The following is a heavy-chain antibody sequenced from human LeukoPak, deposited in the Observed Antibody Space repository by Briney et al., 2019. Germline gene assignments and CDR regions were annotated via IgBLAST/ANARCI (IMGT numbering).Heavy chain of an antibody. V-gene: IGHV3-53*01. CDR2: IYSGGST. J-gene: IGHJ5*02. D-gene: IGHD1/OR15-1a*01. Sequence: GGSLRLSCAASGFTVSSNYMNWVRQAPGKGLEWVSVIYSGGSTYYADSVKGRFTISRDNSKNTLFLEMNSLRGEDTAVYYCARGVTTSWFDLWGQGTLVTVSS. CDR3: ARGVTTSWFDL. CDR1: GFTVSSNY.